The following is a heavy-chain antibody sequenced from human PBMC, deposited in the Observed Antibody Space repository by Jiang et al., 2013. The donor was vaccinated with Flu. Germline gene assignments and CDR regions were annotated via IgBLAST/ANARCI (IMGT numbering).Heavy chain of an antibody. J-gene: IGHJ6*04. CDR2: ISGSGGST. D-gene: IGHD3-9*01. V-gene: IGHV3-23*04. CDR1: GFTFSNYE. Sequence: VQLVESGGGVAQPGRSLRLSCAASGFTFSNYEMNWVRQAPGKGLEWVSAISGSGGSTYYADSVKGRFTISRDNSKNTLYLQMNSLRAEDTAVYYCAKESYDINYYYGMDVWGKGTTVTVSS. CDR3: AKESYDINYYYGMDV.